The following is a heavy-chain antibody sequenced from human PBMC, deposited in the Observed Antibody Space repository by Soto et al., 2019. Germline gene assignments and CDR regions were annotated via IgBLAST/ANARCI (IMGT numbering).Heavy chain of an antibody. V-gene: IGHV4-59*08. J-gene: IGHJ6*03. CDR3: ARHTYNREQCYYYYYMDV. CDR1: GGSISSYY. CDR2: IYYSGST. Sequence: QVQLQESGPGLVKPSETLSLTCTVSGGSISSYYWSWIRQPPGKGLEWIGYIYYSGSTNYNPSLRSPVTISVDTSKNQFSLKLSSVTAADTAVYYCARHTYNREQCYYYYYMDVWGKGTTVTVSS. D-gene: IGHD6-19*01.